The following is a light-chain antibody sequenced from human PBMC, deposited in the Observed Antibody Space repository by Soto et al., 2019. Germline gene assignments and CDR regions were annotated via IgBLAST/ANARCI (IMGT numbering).Light chain of an antibody. CDR2: GAS. CDR3: QHYGTSLWT. V-gene: IGKV3-20*01. Sequence: VLTQSPGTLSLSPGERATLSCRASQSVSSTYLAWYQQKPGQAPRLLIYGASIRATGFADRFSGGGSGTDFTVTISRLGPDDFAVYYCQHYGTSLWTFGQGTKVEIK. J-gene: IGKJ1*01. CDR1: QSVSSTY.